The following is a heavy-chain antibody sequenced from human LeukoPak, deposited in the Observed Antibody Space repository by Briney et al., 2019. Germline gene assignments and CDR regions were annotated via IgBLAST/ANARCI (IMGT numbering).Heavy chain of an antibody. J-gene: IGHJ3*02. D-gene: IGHD6-13*01. CDR2: ISSSSSTI. Sequence: GGSLRLSCAASGFTFSSYSMNWVRQAPGKGLEWVSYISSSSSTIYYADSVKGRFTISRDNAKNSLYLQMNSLRAEDTAVYYCARVLVPDAFDIWGQGTMVTVSS. CDR3: ARVLVPDAFDI. V-gene: IGHV3-48*04. CDR1: GFTFSSYS.